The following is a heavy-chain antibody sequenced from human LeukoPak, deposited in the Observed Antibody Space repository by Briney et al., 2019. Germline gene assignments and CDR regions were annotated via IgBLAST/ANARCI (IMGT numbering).Heavy chain of an antibody. J-gene: IGHJ4*02. V-gene: IGHV3-74*01. Sequence: PGGSLRLSCAASGFTFSSYWMHWVRQAPGKGLVWVSRIKSDGSSTSYADSVKGRFTISRDNAAKTLYLQMNSLRVEDTAVYYCTRDNDEAFDYWARDPWSPSPQ. D-gene: IGHD2-8*01. CDR3: TRDNDEAFDY. CDR1: GFTFSSYW. CDR2: IKSDGSST.